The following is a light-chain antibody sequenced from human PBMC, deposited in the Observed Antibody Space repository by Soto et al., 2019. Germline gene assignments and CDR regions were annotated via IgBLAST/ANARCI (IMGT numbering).Light chain of an antibody. CDR2: GAS. CDR3: QLYGTSPKP. V-gene: IGKV3-20*01. CDR1: QSVSSSQ. Sequence: ESVLTQSPGTLSLSPGERATLSCRASQSVSSSQLAWYQQKPGQAPRLLMYGASSRATGIPDRLSGSGSETDFTLSISRLEPEDFAVYYCQLYGTSPKPFGQGTKVDIK. J-gene: IGKJ1*01.